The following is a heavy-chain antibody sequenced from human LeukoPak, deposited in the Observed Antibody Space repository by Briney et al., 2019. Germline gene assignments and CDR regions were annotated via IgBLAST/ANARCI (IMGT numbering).Heavy chain of an antibody. J-gene: IGHJ6*02. D-gene: IGHD3-9*01. CDR3: ARASSRYFDDGMDV. CDR2: IYHSGST. CDR1: GGSISIGGYS. Sequence: SETLSLTCAVSGGSISIGGYSWSWIRQPPGKGLEWIGYIYHSGSTYYNPSLKSRVTISVDRSKNQFSLKLSSVTAADTAVYYCARASSRYFDDGMDVWGQGTAVTVSS. V-gene: IGHV4-30-2*01.